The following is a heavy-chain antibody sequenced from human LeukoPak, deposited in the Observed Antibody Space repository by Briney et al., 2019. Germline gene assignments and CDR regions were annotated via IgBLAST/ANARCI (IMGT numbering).Heavy chain of an antibody. CDR1: GVSISRYY. J-gene: IGHJ5*02. V-gene: IGHV4-59*01. CDR2: KSYSGST. Sequence: SETLSLTCTVSGVSISRYYWSWIRQPPGKGLEWIGYKSYSGSTNYNPSLKSRVTISVDTSKNQFSLKLTSATAADTAIYYCARVPVDHPLNWFDAWGQGTLVTVSS. CDR3: ARVPVDHPLNWFDA. D-gene: IGHD1-14*01.